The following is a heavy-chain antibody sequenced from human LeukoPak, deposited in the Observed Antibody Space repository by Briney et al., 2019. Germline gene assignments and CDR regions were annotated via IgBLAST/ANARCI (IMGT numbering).Heavy chain of an antibody. D-gene: IGHD2-21*02. J-gene: IGHJ5*02. V-gene: IGHV3-15*01. CDR2: IRSKTDGGAS. CDR1: GFTVSNSD. Sequence: GGSLRLSCAASGFTVSNSDMSWIRQAPGKGLEWVGRIRSKTDGGASEYAAPVKGRFSISRDDSNNTLYLEMISLKAEDTAIYYCTTDVNRFMVTASSWGQGTQVTVSS. CDR3: TTDVNRFMVTASS.